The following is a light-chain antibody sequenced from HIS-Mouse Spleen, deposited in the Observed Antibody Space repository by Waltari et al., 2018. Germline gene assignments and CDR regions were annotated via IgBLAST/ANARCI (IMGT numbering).Light chain of an antibody. CDR1: ALPKKY. Sequence: SYELTQPPLVSVSPGQTARITCSGDALPKKYAYWYQQKSGQAPVLVIYEDSKRPSWIPYSFSGSSSGTMATLTISGAQVEDEADYYCYSTDSSGNHRVFGGGTKLTVL. V-gene: IGLV3-10*01. CDR2: EDS. CDR3: YSTDSSGNHRV. J-gene: IGLJ2*01.